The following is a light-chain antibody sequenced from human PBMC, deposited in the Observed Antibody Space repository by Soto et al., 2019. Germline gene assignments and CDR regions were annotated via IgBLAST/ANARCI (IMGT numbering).Light chain of an antibody. CDR1: SSDVGSYNH. Sequence: QSALTQPPSVSGSPGQSVTFSCTGTSSDVGSYNHVAWYQQPPGTAPKLMIYEVSNRPSGVPDRFSGSKSGNTASLTISGLQAEDEADYYCSSFTTTSTYVFGTGTKVTVL. V-gene: IGLV2-18*02. CDR2: EVS. J-gene: IGLJ1*01. CDR3: SSFTTTSTYV.